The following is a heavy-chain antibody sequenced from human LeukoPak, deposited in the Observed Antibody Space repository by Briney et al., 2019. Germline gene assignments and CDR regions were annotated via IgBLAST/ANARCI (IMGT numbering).Heavy chain of an antibody. CDR3: ARGRGIAL. CDR2: IEDDGNKK. CDR1: GFTLSNFW. J-gene: IGHJ4*02. V-gene: IGHV3-7*01. D-gene: IGHD6-13*01. Sequence: PGESLRLSCATSGFTLSNFWMNWVRQAPGKGLEWVANIEDDGNKKNYVDSVKGRFTISRDDVKNSIYLQMNSLRADDTAVYYCARGRGIALWGQGTLVTVS.